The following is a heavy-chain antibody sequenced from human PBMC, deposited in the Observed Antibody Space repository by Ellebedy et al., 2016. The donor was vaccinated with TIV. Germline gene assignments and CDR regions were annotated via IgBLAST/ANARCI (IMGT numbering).Heavy chain of an antibody. Sequence: GGSLRLSXAASGFTFSSYAMPWVRQAPGKGLECVASIYQGGSGKEYVDSVKGRFTISRDNAKNSLYLQMNRLRAEDTAVYYCATWRWQQSEFEYWGQGTLGTVSS. CDR3: ATWRWQQSEFEY. V-gene: IGHV3-7*03. CDR1: GFTFSSYA. CDR2: IYQGGSGK. J-gene: IGHJ4*02. D-gene: IGHD5-24*01.